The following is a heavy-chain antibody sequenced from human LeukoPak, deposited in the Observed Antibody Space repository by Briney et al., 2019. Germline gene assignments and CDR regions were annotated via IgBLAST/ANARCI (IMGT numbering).Heavy chain of an antibody. V-gene: IGHV1-69*04. Sequence: SVEVSCKASGGTFSSYAISWVRQAPGQGLEWMGRIIPIFGIANYAQKFQGRVTITADKSTSTAYMELSSLRSEDTAVYYCARVSLGVDWFDPWGQGTLVTVSS. CDR3: ARVSLGVDWFDP. J-gene: IGHJ5*02. CDR2: IIPIFGIA. CDR1: GGTFSSYA.